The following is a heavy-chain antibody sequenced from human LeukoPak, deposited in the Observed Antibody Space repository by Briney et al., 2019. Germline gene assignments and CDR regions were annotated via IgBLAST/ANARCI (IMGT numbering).Heavy chain of an antibody. CDR1: GFTFSSYG. Sequence: RGSLRLSCAASGFTFSSYGMHWVRQAPGKGLEWVAVISYDGSNKYYADSVEGRFTISRDNSKNTLYLQMSSLRAEDTAVYYCAKGLPATQYWGQGTLVTVSS. V-gene: IGHV3-30*18. CDR2: ISYDGSNK. J-gene: IGHJ4*02. CDR3: AKGLPATQY. D-gene: IGHD2-15*01.